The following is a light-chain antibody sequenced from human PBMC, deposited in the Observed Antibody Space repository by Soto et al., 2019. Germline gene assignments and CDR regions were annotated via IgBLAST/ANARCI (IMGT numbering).Light chain of an antibody. Sequence: QSVLTQPTSASGSPGQSVTISCTGTSSDVGGYNYVSWYQQHPGKAPKLMIYEVSKRPSGVPDRFSGSKSGNTASLTVSGLQAEDEADYYCSSYAGSNKVVFGGGTKLTVL. CDR3: SSYAGSNKVV. CDR1: SSDVGGYNY. CDR2: EVS. V-gene: IGLV2-8*01. J-gene: IGLJ2*01.